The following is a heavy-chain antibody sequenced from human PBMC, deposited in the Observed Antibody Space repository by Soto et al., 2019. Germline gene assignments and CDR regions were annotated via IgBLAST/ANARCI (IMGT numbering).Heavy chain of an antibody. Sequence: PGGSLRLSCAASGLTFSRYEMNWVRQAPGKGLEWIAYIHSSATTMFYADSVKGRFTVSRDNAKNSLYLQLNSLSAEDTAVYYCATSGGGGGAFDFWGQGTMVTVSS. V-gene: IGHV3-48*03. CDR1: GLTFSRYE. J-gene: IGHJ3*01. D-gene: IGHD3-10*01. CDR2: IHSSATTM. CDR3: ATSGGGGGAFDF.